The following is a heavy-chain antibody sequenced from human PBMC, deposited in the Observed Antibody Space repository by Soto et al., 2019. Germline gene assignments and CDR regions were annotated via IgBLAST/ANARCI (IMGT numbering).Heavy chain of an antibody. V-gene: IGHV4-39*01. CDR3: VSGYPWVGFDY. CDR2: IYYSGSA. Sequence: PSETLSLTCTVSGGYISSSDYYWSWIRQPPGKGLEWIGNIYYSGSASYNPSLKSRVTISVDTSKNQVSLKLSSVTAADTAVYNCVSGYPWVGFDYWGQGTLVTVS. J-gene: IGHJ4*02. CDR1: GGYISSSDYY. D-gene: IGHD5-18*01.